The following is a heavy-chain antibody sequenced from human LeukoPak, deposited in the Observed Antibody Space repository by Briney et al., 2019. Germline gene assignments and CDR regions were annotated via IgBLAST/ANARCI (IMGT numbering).Heavy chain of an antibody. Sequence: PSETLSLTCTVSGGSISSGGYYWSRIRQPPGKGLEWIGNIYDSGSTNYNPSLKSRVTISVDTSKNQCSLKLSSVTAADTAVYYCARQSISGSSLSYFDYWGQGTLVNVSS. D-gene: IGHD3-22*01. V-gene: IGHV4-61*08. CDR2: IYDSGST. CDR3: ARQSISGSSLSYFDY. CDR1: GGSISSGGYY. J-gene: IGHJ4*02.